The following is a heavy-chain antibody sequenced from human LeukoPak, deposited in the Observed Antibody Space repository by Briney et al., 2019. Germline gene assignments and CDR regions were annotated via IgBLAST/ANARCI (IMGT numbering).Heavy chain of an antibody. Sequence: GGSLRLSCAASGFTVSSNYMSWVRQAPGKGLEWVAVISYDGSNKYYADSVKGRFTISRDNSKNTLYLQMNSLRAEDTAVYYCAKDQRGCSYGYGGEDYWGQGTLVTVSS. CDR3: AKDQRGCSYGYGGEDY. V-gene: IGHV3-30*18. CDR1: GFTVSSNY. D-gene: IGHD5-18*01. CDR2: ISYDGSNK. J-gene: IGHJ4*02.